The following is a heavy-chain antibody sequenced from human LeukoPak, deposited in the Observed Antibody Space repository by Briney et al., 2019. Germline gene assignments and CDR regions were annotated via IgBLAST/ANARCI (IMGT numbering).Heavy chain of an antibody. J-gene: IGHJ3*02. Sequence: SETLSLTCTVSGGSISSYYWSWIRQPPGKGLEWIGYIYYSGSTNYNPSLKSRVTISVDTSKNQFSLKLSSVTAADTAVYYCARRGYYDSSGSSDAFDIWGQGTMVTVSS. CDR1: GGSISSYY. D-gene: IGHD3-22*01. V-gene: IGHV4-59*01. CDR2: IYYSGST. CDR3: ARRGYYDSSGSSDAFDI.